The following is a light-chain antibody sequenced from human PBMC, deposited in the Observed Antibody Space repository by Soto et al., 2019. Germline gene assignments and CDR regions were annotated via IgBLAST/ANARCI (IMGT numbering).Light chain of an antibody. V-gene: IGKV3-11*01. Sequence: EIVLTQSPATLTLSPGQRATLSCRASQSVSSYLAWYQQKPGQAPRLLXYGASNRATGIPARFSGSGSGTDLTLTISSLETEDFAVYYCQQRSSWPRITFGQGTRLEIK. J-gene: IGKJ5*01. CDR1: QSVSSY. CDR2: GAS. CDR3: QQRSSWPRIT.